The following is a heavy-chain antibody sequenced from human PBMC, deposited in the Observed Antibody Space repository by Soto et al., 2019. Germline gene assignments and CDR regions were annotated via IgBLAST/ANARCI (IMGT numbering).Heavy chain of an antibody. V-gene: IGHV1-46*01. CDR1: GYTFTSYY. D-gene: IGHD2-15*01. CDR3: ARGRCSGGSCYHPRNNWFDP. Sequence: SVEVSFKASGYTFTSYYMHWVRQAPGQGLEWMGIINPSGGSTSYAQKFQGRVTMTRDTSTSTVYMELSSLRSEDTAVYYCARGRCSGGSCYHPRNNWFDPWGQGTLVTVSS. CDR2: INPSGGST. J-gene: IGHJ5*02.